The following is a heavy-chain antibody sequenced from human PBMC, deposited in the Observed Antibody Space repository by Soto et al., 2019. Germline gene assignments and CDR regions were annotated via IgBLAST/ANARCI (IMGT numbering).Heavy chain of an antibody. D-gene: IGHD4-17*01. J-gene: IGHJ4*02. V-gene: IGHV3-33*01. Sequence: QVQLVESGGGVVQPGRSLRLSCAASGFTFSSYGMHWVRQAPGKGLEWVAVIWYDGSNKYYADSVKGRFTISRDNSKNTLYLQMNSLRAEDTAVYYCARVSGDYGVQYFDYWGQGTLVTVSS. CDR2: IWYDGSNK. CDR3: ARVSGDYGVQYFDY. CDR1: GFTFSSYG.